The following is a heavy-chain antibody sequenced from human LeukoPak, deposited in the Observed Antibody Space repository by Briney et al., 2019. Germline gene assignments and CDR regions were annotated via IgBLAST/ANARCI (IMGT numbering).Heavy chain of an antibody. D-gene: IGHD6-19*01. CDR3: ARENSSPSSGWHFVYYYYYMDV. Sequence: SETLSLTCTVSGGSISSYYWSWIRQPPGKGLEWIGYIYYSGSTNYNPSLKSRVTISVDTFKNQFSLKLSSVTAADTAVYYCARENSSPSSGWHFVYYYYYMDVWGKGTTVTISS. J-gene: IGHJ6*03. CDR2: IYYSGST. V-gene: IGHV4-59*01. CDR1: GGSISSYY.